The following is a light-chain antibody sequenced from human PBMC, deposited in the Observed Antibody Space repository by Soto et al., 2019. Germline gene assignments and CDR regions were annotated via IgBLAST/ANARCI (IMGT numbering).Light chain of an antibody. V-gene: IGKV2-30*01. CDR2: KVS. CDR3: MQATHWPWT. J-gene: IGKJ1*01. CDR1: QSLASSNGNTF. Sequence: DVVMTQSPLSLPVTLGQPASISCRSSQSLASSNGNTFLIWFQQRPGQSPRRLIYKVSNRDSAVPDRFTGSGSGTDFTLEISRVAAEDVGVYYCMQATHWPWTFGQGTKVEIK.